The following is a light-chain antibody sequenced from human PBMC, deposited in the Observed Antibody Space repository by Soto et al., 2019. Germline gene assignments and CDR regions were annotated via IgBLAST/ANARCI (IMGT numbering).Light chain of an antibody. V-gene: IGKV3D-11*01. CDR2: LAS. CDR3: HQRQSRPRT. CDR1: QAVNTR. J-gene: IGKJ1*01. Sequence: EIALTQSPATLSSFPGDRITLSCRASQAVNTRLAWYQHKNGQGPSXLIYLASNTAAGVPARFSGSRSGTDVTINISDVEPEEGAVDYCHQRQSRPRTFGQGTKVDIK.